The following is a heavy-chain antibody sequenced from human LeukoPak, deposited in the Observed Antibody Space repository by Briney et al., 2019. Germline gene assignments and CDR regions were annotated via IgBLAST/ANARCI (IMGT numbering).Heavy chain of an antibody. Sequence: GGSLRLSCAASGVNFSTFAMTWVRQAPGKGLEWVSSITGNHGATYNIDSVKGRFTISRDNSQNTLYLQMNSLRAEDTAVYYCTKDPNGDYVGAFDPWGQGTLVTVSS. V-gene: IGHV3-23*01. CDR3: TKDPNGDYVGAFDP. D-gene: IGHD4-17*01. CDR2: ITGNHGAT. CDR1: GVNFSTFA. J-gene: IGHJ5*02.